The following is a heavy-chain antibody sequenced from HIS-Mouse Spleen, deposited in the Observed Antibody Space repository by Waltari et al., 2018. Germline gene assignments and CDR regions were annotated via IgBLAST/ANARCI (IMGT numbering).Heavy chain of an antibody. D-gene: IGHD1-1*01. J-gene: IGHJ3*02. CDR1: GYTFTGYY. Sequence: QVQLVQSGAEVKKPGASVKVSCKASGYTFTGYYMHWVRQAPGQGLEWMGRSNPNRGGTNYAQKFQGKVTMTRDTSISTAYMELSRLRSDDTAVYYCARGTGTDAFDIWGQGTMVTVSS. V-gene: IGHV1-2*02. CDR2: SNPNRGGT. CDR3: ARGTGTDAFDI.